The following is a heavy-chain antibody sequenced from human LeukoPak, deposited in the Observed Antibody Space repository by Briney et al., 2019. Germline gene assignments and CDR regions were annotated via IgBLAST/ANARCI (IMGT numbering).Heavy chain of an antibody. CDR3: AKDRCSNGIGCYYYYMDV. J-gene: IGHJ6*03. D-gene: IGHD2-8*01. CDR1: GFTFSSYA. CDR2: ISFDGSNE. Sequence: GGSLRLSCAASGFTFSSYAMHWVRQAPGKGLEWVAVISFDGSNEYYADSVKGRFTISRDNSKNTLYLQMNSLRGEDTAVYYCAKDRCSNGIGCYYYYMDVWGKGTTVTISS. V-gene: IGHV3-30*04.